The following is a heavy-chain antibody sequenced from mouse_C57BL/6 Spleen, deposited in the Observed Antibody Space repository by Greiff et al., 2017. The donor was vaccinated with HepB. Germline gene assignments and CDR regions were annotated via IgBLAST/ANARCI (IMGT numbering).Heavy chain of an antibody. Sequence: PVACVKPSFPSSFYTFTIYFLPFVQQMPGQGLEWIGYINPSSGYTKYNQKFKDKATLTADKSSSTAYMQLSSLTYEDSAVYYCARTDYYGGWYFDVWGTGTTVTVSS. CDR2: INPSSGYT. CDR3: ARTDYYGGWYFDV. J-gene: IGHJ1*03. CDR1: FYTFTIYF. V-gene: IGHV1-7*01. D-gene: IGHD1-1*01.